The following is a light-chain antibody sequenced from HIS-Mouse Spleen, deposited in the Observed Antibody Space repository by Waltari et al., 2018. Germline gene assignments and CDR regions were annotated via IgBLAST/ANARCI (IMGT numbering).Light chain of an antibody. CDR2: WAS. Sequence: DIVMTQSPDSLAVSLCERATINCKSSQSVLYSSNNKNYLAWYQQKPGQPPKLLIYWASTRESGVPDRFGGSGSGTDFTLTISSLQAEDVAVYYCQQYYSTPYTFGQGTKLEIK. CDR3: QQYYSTPYT. V-gene: IGKV4-1*01. CDR1: QSVLYSSNNKNY. J-gene: IGKJ2*01.